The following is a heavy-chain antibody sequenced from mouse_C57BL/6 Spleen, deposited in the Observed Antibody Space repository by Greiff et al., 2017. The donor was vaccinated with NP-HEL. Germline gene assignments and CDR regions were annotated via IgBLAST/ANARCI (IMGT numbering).Heavy chain of an antibody. Sequence: QVQLKQSGAELMKPGASVKLSCKATGYTFTGYWIEWVKQRPGHGLEWIGEILPGSGSTNYNEKFKGKATFTADTSSNTAYMQLSSLTTEDSAIYYCARWGIYDGIWYFDVWGTGTTVTVSS. CDR1: GYTFTGYW. CDR2: ILPGSGST. D-gene: IGHD2-3*01. CDR3: ARWGIYDGIWYFDV. J-gene: IGHJ1*03. V-gene: IGHV1-9*01.